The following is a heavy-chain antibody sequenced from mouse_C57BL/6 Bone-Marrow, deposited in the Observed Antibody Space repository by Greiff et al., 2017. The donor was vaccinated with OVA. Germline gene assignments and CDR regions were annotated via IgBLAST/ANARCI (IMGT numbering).Heavy chain of an antibody. CDR3: ARDYRYDKGAVDY. V-gene: IGHV1-55*01. Sequence: QVQLQQSGAELVKPGASVKMSCKASGYTFTSYWITWVKQRPGQGLEWIGDIYPGSGSTNYNEKFKGKATLTVDTSSSTAYMQLSSLTSEDSAVYYCARDYRYDKGAVDYWGHGTSVTVSS. CDR2: IYPGSGST. D-gene: IGHD2-12*01. J-gene: IGHJ4*01. CDR1: GYTFTSYW.